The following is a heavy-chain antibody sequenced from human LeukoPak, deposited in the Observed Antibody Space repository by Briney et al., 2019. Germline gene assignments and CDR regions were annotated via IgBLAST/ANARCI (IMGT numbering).Heavy chain of an antibody. CDR3: ARELWGSSFDY. D-gene: IGHD3-16*01. CDR2: ISYDGSNK. Sequence: PGGSLRLSCAASGFTFSSYAMHWVRQAPGKGLEWVALISYDGSNKYYADAVKGRFTISRDNSKNKLYLQMNSLRAEDTAVYYYARELWGSSFDYWGQGTLVTVSS. J-gene: IGHJ4*02. CDR1: GFTFSSYA. V-gene: IGHV3-30-3*01.